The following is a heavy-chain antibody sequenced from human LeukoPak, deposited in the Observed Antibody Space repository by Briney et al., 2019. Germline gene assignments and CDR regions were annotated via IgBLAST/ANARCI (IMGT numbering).Heavy chain of an antibody. Sequence: ASAKVSCKASGYTFTGYYMHWVRQAPGQGLEWMGWINPNSGGTNYAQKFQGRVTMTRDTSISTAYMELSRLRSDDTAVYYCATTGTGPAPYYYYYYGMDVWGQGTTVTVSS. CDR2: INPNSGGT. V-gene: IGHV1-2*02. J-gene: IGHJ6*02. D-gene: IGHD3/OR15-3a*01. CDR1: GYTFTGYY. CDR3: ATTGTGPAPYYYYYYGMDV.